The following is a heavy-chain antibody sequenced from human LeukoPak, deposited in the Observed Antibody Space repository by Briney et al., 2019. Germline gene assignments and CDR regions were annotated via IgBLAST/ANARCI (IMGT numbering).Heavy chain of an antibody. CDR2: ICYSGST. CDR3: ARGPDTAMVHFDY. D-gene: IGHD5-18*01. CDR1: GGSISSGDYY. Sequence: SSETLSLTCTVSGGSISSGDYYWSWIRQPPGKGLEWIGYICYSGSTYYNPSLKGRVTISVDTSKNQFSLKLSSVTAADTAVYYCARGPDTAMVHFDYWGQGTLVTVSS. V-gene: IGHV4-30-4*08. J-gene: IGHJ4*02.